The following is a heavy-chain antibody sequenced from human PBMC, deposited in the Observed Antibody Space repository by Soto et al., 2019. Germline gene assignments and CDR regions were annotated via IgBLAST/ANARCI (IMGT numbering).Heavy chain of an antibody. CDR1: TFSISNSW. J-gene: IGHJ4*02. CDR3: AGGTGWLIDY. Sequence: PGGSLRLSCAASTFSISNSWMNWVRLAPGKGLEWVANIKKDGSEKYYVDSVKDRFTISRDNAKNSVYLQMNSLRVDDTCVYYCAGGTGWLIDYWGQGTLVTVSS. V-gene: IGHV3-7*01. D-gene: IGHD2-8*02. CDR2: IKKDGSEK.